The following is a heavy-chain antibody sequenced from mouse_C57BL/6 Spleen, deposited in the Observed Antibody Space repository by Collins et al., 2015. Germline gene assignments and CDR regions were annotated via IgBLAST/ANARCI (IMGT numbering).Heavy chain of an antibody. V-gene: IGHV1-62-2*01. J-gene: IGHJ2*01. CDR2: FYPGSGSI. D-gene: IGHD2-10*02. Sequence: QIQLVQSGPELKKPGETVKISCKASGYTFTEYTIHWVKQRSGQGLEWIGWFYPGSGSIKYNXKFKDKATLTADKSSSTVYMELSRLTSEDSAVYFCARHEEGAYGNYFDYWGQGTTLTVSS. CDR1: GYTFTEYT. CDR3: ARHEEGAYGNYFDY.